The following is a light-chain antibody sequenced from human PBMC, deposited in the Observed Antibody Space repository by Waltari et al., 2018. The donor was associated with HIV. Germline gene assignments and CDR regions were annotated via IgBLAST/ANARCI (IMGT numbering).Light chain of an antibody. CDR1: QSLVDTIGLPF. CDR2: LGS. Sequence: VMTQSPVSLPATPGEPASISCTSSQSLVDTIGLPFLDWYLQKPGQSPQLLIYLGSTRASGVPDRFSAGGSGTNFTLKTSRVEAEDVGVYYCMQAIKTPYTFGQGTTLEIK. J-gene: IGKJ2*01. CDR3: MQAIKTPYT. V-gene: IGKV2-28*01.